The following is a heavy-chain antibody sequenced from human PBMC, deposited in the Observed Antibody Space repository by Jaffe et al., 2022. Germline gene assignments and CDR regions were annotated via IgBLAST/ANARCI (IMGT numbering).Heavy chain of an antibody. J-gene: IGHJ4*02. Sequence: QVQLQESGPGLVKPSQTLSLTCTVSGGSISSGSYYWSWIRQPAGKGLEWIGRIYTSGSTNYNPSLKSRVTISVDTSKNQFSLKLSSVTAADTAVYYCARSLLWFGELYRQEYYFDYWGQGTLVTVSS. CDR3: ARSLLWFGELYRQEYYFDY. D-gene: IGHD3-10*01. CDR2: IYTSGST. V-gene: IGHV4-61*02. CDR1: GGSISSGSYY.